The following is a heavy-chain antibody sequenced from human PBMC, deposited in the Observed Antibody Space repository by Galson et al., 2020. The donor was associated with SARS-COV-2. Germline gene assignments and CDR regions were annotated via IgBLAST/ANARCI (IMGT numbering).Heavy chain of an antibody. CDR2: IYHSGST. Sequence: SETLSLTCAVSGGSISSSNWWSWVRQPPGKGLEWIGEIYHSGSTNYNPSLKSRVTISVDKSKNQFSLKLSSVTAADTAVYYCARVVLADLTYLTYYVDYWGQGTLVTVSS. CDR1: GGSISSSNW. CDR3: ARVVLADLTYLTYYVDY. J-gene: IGHJ4*02. D-gene: IGHD3-3*02. V-gene: IGHV4-4*02.